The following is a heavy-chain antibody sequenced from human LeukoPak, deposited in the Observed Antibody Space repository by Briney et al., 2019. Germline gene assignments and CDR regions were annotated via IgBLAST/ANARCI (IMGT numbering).Heavy chain of an antibody. CDR2: IYTSGST. CDR3: ARDRIAARRGVDWFDP. D-gene: IGHD6-6*01. Sequence: SQTLSLTCTVSGGSISSGSYYWSWIRPPAGKGLEWIGRIYTSGSTNYNPSLKSRVTISVDTSKNQFSLKLSSVTAADTAVYYCARDRIAARRGVDWFDPWGQGTLVTVSS. J-gene: IGHJ5*02. V-gene: IGHV4-61*02. CDR1: GGSISSGSYY.